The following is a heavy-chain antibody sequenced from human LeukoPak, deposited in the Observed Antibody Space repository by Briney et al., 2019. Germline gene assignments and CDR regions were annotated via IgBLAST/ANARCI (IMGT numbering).Heavy chain of an antibody. CDR1: GGSISSSSYY. CDR3: ARQGVDSVSY. J-gene: IGHJ4*02. V-gene: IGHV4-39*01. Sequence: SETLSLTCTVSGGSISSSSYYWGWIRQPPGKGLEWIGSIYYSGSTYYNPSLKSRVTISVDTSKNQFSLKLSSVTAADTAVYYCARQGVDSVSYWGQGTPVTVSS. CDR2: IYYSGST. D-gene: IGHD3-16*01.